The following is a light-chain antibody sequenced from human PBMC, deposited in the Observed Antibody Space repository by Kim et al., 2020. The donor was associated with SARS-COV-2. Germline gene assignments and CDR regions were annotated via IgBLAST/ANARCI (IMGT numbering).Light chain of an antibody. CDR3: QQLNNYPWT. CDR2: GAS. V-gene: IGKV1-9*01. J-gene: IGKJ1*01. CDR1: QGINSY. Sequence: IQLTQSPSSLSASVGDRVTITCRASQGINSYLAWYQQKPRKGPKLLIYGASTLQSGVPSRFSGSGSGTDFTLTISSLQPEDFAIYHCQQLNNYPWTFGQGTKVDIK.